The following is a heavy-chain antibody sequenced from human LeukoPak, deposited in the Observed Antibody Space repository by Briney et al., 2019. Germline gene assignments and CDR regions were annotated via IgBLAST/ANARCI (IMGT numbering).Heavy chain of an antibody. CDR3: ARVTSGGCSSTSCYSTVNDAFDI. Sequence: ASVKVSCKASGGTFSSYAISWVRQAPGQGLEWMGGIIPIFGTANYAQKFQGRVTITADESTSTAYMELSSLRSEDTAVYYCARVTSGGCSSTSCYSTVNDAFDIWGQGTMVTVSS. D-gene: IGHD2-2*01. CDR2: IIPIFGTA. V-gene: IGHV1-69*13. J-gene: IGHJ3*02. CDR1: GGTFSSYA.